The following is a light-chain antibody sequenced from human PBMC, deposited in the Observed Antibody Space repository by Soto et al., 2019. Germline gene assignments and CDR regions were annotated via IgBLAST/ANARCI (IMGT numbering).Light chain of an antibody. V-gene: IGLV1-44*01. J-gene: IGLJ1*01. Sequence: QSVLTQPPSASGTPGQRVTISCSGSSSNIGSNTVNWYQQLPGTAPKLLIYSNNQRPSGVPDRFYGSKSGTSASLAISGLQSEDEADYYCAAWDDSLNGLYVFGTGTRSPS. CDR2: SNN. CDR1: SSNIGSNT. CDR3: AAWDDSLNGLYV.